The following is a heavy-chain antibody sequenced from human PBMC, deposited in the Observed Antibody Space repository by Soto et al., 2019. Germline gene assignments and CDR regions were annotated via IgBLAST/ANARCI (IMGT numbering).Heavy chain of an antibody. CDR3: ARDHQMFYRYFDN. CDR2: IWNDGSNK. D-gene: IGHD3-16*02. CDR1: GFDFSRSG. J-gene: IGHJ4*02. V-gene: IGHV3-33*01. Sequence: QVQLVESGGGVVQPGKSLRLSCEASGFDFSRSGMHWVRQAPGKGLEWVAVIWNDGSNKYYGDSVKGRFTISRDNSKSTLYLQMNSLRGEDTAVYYCARDHQMFYRYFDNWGQGTLVTVSS.